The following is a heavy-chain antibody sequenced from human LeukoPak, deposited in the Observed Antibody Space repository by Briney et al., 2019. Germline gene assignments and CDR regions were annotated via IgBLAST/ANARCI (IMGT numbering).Heavy chain of an antibody. CDR3: ARREEWWFY. D-gene: IGHD2-15*01. CDR1: GGSLSSSSYY. CDR2: IYYSGST. J-gene: IGHJ4*02. Sequence: SETLSLTCPVSGGSLSSSSYYWGWLRQPPGTGLEWIGSIYYSGSTYYNPSLKSRVTISVDTSKNQFSLKLSSVTAADTAVYYCARREEWWFYWGQGTLVTVSS. V-gene: IGHV4-39*01.